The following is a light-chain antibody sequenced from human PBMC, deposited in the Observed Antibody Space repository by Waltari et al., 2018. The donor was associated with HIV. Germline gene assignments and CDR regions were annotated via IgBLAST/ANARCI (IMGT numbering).Light chain of an antibody. CDR3: MQALQTPWT. V-gene: IGKV2-28*01. J-gene: IGKJ1*01. CDR1: QSLLHSNGYNS. Sequence: DIVMTQSPLSLPVTPGEPASISCRSSQSLLHSNGYNSLDWYLQKPGQSPHLLIYLGSNRASGVPDRFSGSGSGTDFTLKISRVEAEDVGVYYCMQALQTPWTFGQGTKVEIK. CDR2: LGS.